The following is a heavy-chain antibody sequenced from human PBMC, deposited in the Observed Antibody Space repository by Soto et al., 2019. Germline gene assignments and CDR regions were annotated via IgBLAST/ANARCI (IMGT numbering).Heavy chain of an antibody. CDR1: GGSFSGYY. V-gene: IGHV4-34*01. D-gene: IGHD4-4*01. J-gene: IGHJ4*02. CDR3: ARCEAYSNYPAR. Sequence: SETLSLTCTFSGGSFSGYYWNWIRQSPGKGLEWVGETHHSGSTNYNPSLKGRATISLDMSKNQFSLKLSSVTAADTAIYYCARCEAYSNYPARWGQGSLVTVSS. CDR2: THHSGST.